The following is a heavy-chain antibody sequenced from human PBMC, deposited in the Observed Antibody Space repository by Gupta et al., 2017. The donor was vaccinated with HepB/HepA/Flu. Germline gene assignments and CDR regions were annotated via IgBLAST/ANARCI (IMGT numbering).Heavy chain of an antibody. J-gene: IGHJ6*02. CDR1: GFIFADYG. Sequence: EVQLVESGGSVVRPGGSLRLSCAASGFIFADYGMSWVRQGPGKGLEWVSGITWNGHTTDYVDSVKGRFTISRDNAKNSLYLEMNNLRAEDTALYYCARSFCSDAACMDYQYGMDVWGQGTTVTVSS. V-gene: IGHV3-20*04. CDR2: ITWNGHTT. CDR3: ARSFCSDAACMDYQYGMDV. D-gene: IGHD2-15*01.